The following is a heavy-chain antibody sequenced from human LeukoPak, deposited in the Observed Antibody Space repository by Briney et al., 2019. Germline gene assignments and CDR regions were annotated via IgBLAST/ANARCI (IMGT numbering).Heavy chain of an antibody. CDR1: GFTFSSYG. CDR3: ARDYSGWYVFDY. CDR2: ISWDGNIQ. V-gene: IGHV3-30*19. J-gene: IGHJ4*02. D-gene: IGHD6-19*01. Sequence: GRSLRLSCAASGFTFSSYGMHWVRQAPGKGLEWVAFISWDGNIQYYAESVKGRFTLSRDNSKNTVYLQMNSLRFEDTAVYHCARDYSGWYVFDYWGQGTLVAVSP.